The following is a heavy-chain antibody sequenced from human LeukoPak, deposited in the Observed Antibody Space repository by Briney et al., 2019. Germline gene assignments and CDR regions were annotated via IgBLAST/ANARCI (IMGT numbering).Heavy chain of an antibody. D-gene: IGHD1-1*01. Sequence: SETLSLTCAVSGYSISSGYYWGWIRQPPGKGLEWIGSIYHSGSTYYNPSLKNRVTISVDTSKNQFSLKLRSVTAADTAVYYCARHRTSSNYFDYWGQGTLVTVSS. CDR1: GYSISSGYY. CDR2: IYHSGST. CDR3: ARHRTSSNYFDY. V-gene: IGHV4-38-2*01. J-gene: IGHJ4*02.